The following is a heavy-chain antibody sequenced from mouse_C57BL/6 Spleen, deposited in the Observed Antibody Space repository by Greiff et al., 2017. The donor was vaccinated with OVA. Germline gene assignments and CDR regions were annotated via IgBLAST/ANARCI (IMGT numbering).Heavy chain of an antibody. J-gene: IGHJ3*01. V-gene: IGHV1-15*01. D-gene: IGHD2-3*01. Sequence: VQLQQSGAELVRPGASVTLSCKASGYTFTDYEMHWVKQTPVHGLEWIGAIDPETGGTAYNQKFKGKAILTADKSSSTAYMELRSLTSEDSAVYYCTYDGYSPWFAYWGQGTLVTVSA. CDR1: GYTFTDYE. CDR2: IDPETGGT. CDR3: TYDGYSPWFAY.